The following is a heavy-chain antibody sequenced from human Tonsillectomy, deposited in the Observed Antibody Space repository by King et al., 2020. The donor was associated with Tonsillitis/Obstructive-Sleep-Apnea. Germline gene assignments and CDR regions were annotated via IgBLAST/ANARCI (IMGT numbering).Heavy chain of an antibody. CDR3: ARGSGDGYNSYDY. CDR1: GFTFSSYS. D-gene: IGHD5-24*01. V-gene: IGHV3-21*01. CDR2: ISSSSSYI. Sequence: VQLVESGGGLVKPGGSLRLSCAASGFTFSSYSMNWVRQAPGKGLEWVSSISSSSSYIHYADSVKGRFTISRDNAKNSLYLQMNSLRAEDTAVYYCARGSGDGYNSYDYWGQGTLVTVSS. J-gene: IGHJ4*02.